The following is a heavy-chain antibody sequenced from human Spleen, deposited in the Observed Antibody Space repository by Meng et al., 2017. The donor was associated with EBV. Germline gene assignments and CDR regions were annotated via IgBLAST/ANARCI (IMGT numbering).Heavy chain of an antibody. V-gene: IGHV1-2*06. Sequence: QVELVQSEAEVKKPGASVKVSCKASAYTFTGYYMHWVRQAPGQGLEWMGRINPNSGDTNYAQKFQGRVTMTRDTSITTAYMELSRLRSDDTAVYYCARAYDSSGYYSYHWGQGTLVTVSS. J-gene: IGHJ4*02. CDR3: ARAYDSSGYYSYH. CDR1: AYTFTGYY. CDR2: INPNSGDT. D-gene: IGHD3-22*01.